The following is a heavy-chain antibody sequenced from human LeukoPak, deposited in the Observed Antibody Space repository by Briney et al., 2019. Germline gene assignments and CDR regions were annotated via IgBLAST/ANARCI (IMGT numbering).Heavy chain of an antibody. CDR3: AKDRGYFYYGMDV. V-gene: IGHV3-30*18. Sequence: GGSLRLSCAASGFTFSSYGTHWVRQTPGKGPEWVAVISHDGTSKYYADSVKGRFTISRDNSKNTLYLQVNNLRPEDTAVYYCAKDRGYFYYGMDVWGQGTTVTVSS. J-gene: IGHJ6*02. CDR2: ISHDGTSK. CDR1: GFTFSSYG.